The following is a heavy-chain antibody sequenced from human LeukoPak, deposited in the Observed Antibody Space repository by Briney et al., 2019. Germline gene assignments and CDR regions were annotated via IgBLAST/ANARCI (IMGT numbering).Heavy chain of an antibody. Sequence: GGSLRLSCAASGFPFSNAWMSWVRQAPGKGLEWVAYIGASGSTIYYRDSVNGRFTISRDNAKNSLHLQMNSLRAEDTAVYYCAKDLREWYYDPNGNYFSYGMDVWGQGTTVVVSS. CDR1: GFPFSNAW. CDR2: IGASGSTI. J-gene: IGHJ6*02. V-gene: IGHV3-11*01. D-gene: IGHD3-16*01. CDR3: AKDLREWYYDPNGNYFSYGMDV.